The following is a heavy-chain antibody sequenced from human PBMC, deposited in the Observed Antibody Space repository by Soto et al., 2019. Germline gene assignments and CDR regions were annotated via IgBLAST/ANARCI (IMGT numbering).Heavy chain of an antibody. V-gene: IGHV3-21*01. CDR2: ISSRSGYI. Sequence: GGSLRLSCAASGFTFSVYTMSWVRQAPGKGLEWVSVISSRSGYIYYADSVKGRFTISRDNAKNSLYLQMNSLRAEDTAVYYCASRGENCSNTSCPGWFDPWGLGTLVTVSS. D-gene: IGHD2-2*01. J-gene: IGHJ5*02. CDR3: ASRGENCSNTSCPGWFDP. CDR1: GFTFSVYT.